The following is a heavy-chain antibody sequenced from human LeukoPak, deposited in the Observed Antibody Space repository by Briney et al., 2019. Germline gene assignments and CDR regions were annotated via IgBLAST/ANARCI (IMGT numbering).Heavy chain of an antibody. V-gene: IGHV3-23*01. CDR3: AKTFFWGAETSPDAFDI. CDR2: ISGSSSRT. D-gene: IGHD3-3*01. J-gene: IGHJ3*02. CDR1: GFTFSSYG. Sequence: GGSLRLSCAAPGFTFSSYGMSWVRQAPGKGLEWVSAISGSSSRTYYADSVKGRFTISRDNSKNTLYLQMNSLRAEDTAVYYCAKTFFWGAETSPDAFDIWGQGTMVTVSS.